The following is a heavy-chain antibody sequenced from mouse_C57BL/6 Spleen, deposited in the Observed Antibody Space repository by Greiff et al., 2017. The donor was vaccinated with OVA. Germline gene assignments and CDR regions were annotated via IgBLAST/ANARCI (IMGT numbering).Heavy chain of an antibody. CDR3: ARRAGYYVAMDY. J-gene: IGHJ4*01. CDR2: IDPSDSYT. CDR1: GYTFTSYW. V-gene: IGHV1-50*01. Sequence: QVQLQQPGAELVKPGASVKLSCKASGYTFTSYWMQWVKQRPGQGLEWIGEIDPSDSYTNYNQKFKGKATLTVDTSSSTAYMQLSSLTSEDSAVYYCARRAGYYVAMDYWGQGTSVTVSS. D-gene: IGHD2-3*01.